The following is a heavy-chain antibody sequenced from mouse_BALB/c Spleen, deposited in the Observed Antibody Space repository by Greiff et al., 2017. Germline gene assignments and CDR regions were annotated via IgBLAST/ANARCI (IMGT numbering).Heavy chain of an antibody. V-gene: IGHV2-9*02. CDR3: AREVRRRGNAMDY. J-gene: IGHJ4*01. CDR1: GFSLTSYG. Sequence: VKLMESGPGLVAPSQSLSITCTVSGFSLTSYGVHWVRQPPGKGLEWLGVIWAGGSTNYNSALMSRLSISKDNSKSQVFLKMNSLQTDDTAMYYCAREVRRRGNAMDYWGQGTSVTVSS. CDR2: IWAGGST. D-gene: IGHD2-14*01.